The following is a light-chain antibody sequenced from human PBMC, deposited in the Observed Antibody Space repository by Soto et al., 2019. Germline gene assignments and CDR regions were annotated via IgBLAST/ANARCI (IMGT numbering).Light chain of an antibody. CDR3: QQYDNLPPFT. Sequence: DIQMTQSPSSLSASVRDRVTITCQASQDISNYLHWYQQKPGKPPNLLNYDAYNLETGVPSRFSGSGSGTEFTFTISSLQHEDIATYYCQQYDNLPPFTFGPGTKVDIK. CDR2: DAY. V-gene: IGKV1-33*01. J-gene: IGKJ3*01. CDR1: QDISNY.